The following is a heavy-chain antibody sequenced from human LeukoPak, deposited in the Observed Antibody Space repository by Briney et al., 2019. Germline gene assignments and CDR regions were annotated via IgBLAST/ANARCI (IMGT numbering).Heavy chain of an antibody. Sequence: GGSLRLSCAASGFTFSSYSMNWVRQAPGKGLDWVSSISSSSSYVYYGDSVKGRFTISRDNAKNSLYLQMNSLRAEDTAVYYCARVMITFGGVIYYFDYWGQGTLVTVSS. V-gene: IGHV3-21*01. CDR1: GFTFSSYS. D-gene: IGHD3-16*02. CDR2: ISSSSSYV. CDR3: ARVMITFGGVIYYFDY. J-gene: IGHJ4*02.